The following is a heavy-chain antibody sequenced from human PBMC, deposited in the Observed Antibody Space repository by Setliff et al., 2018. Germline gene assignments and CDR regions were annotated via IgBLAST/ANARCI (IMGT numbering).Heavy chain of an antibody. CDR2: LNPKNNDT. D-gene: IGHD3-9*01. CDR3: ARDPLPKHYDVVTGYYSAPNYYYMDV. V-gene: IGHV1-2*02. J-gene: IGHJ6*03. CDR1: GYTFTDCY. Sequence: ASVKVSCKTSGYTFTDCYIHWVRQAPGEGLEWMGWLNPKNNDTSYAQKFLGRVTMTRDTSISAAYMELITLRSDDTALYYCARDPLPKHYDVVTGYYSAPNYYYMDVWGKGTTVTVSS.